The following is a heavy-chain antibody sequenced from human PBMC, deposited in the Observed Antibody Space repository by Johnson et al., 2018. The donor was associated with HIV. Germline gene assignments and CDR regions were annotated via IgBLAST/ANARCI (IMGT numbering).Heavy chain of an antibody. CDR3: ARERGYCSGGSCYSTGAFDI. D-gene: IGHD2-15*01. CDR1: GFIFNNYW. CDR2: IKQDGSEK. J-gene: IGHJ3*02. Sequence: EVQLVESGGGLVQNGGSLRLSCAASGFIFNNYWMGWVRQAPGKGLEWVANIKQDGSEKYSVDSVKGRFTISRDNAKNSLYLQMNSLRAEDTALYYCARERGYCSGGSCYSTGAFDIWGQGTMVTVSS. V-gene: IGHV3-7*05.